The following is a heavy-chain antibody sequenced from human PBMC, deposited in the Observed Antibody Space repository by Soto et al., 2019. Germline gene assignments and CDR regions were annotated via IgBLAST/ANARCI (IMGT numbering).Heavy chain of an antibody. Sequence: PGGSLRLSCAASGFSFSSYEMNWVRQAPGKGLEWVSAISDRGDTTYYADSVKGRFTISRDNSKNTLYLQMHSLRAEDTAVYYCAKNRGIIMIVESWGQGTLVTVSS. J-gene: IGHJ4*02. D-gene: IGHD3-22*01. V-gene: IGHV3-23*01. CDR3: AKNRGIIMIVES. CDR2: ISDRGDTT. CDR1: GFSFSSYE.